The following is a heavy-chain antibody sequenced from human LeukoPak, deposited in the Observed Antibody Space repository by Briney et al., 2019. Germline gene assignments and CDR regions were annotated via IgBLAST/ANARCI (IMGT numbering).Heavy chain of an antibody. J-gene: IGHJ4*02. CDR2: TYWNNDK. CDR1: GFSLSTTGVA. CDR3: AHKGRGSGSYTM. D-gene: IGHD3-10*01. Sequence: SGPTLVNPTQTLTLTCTFSGFSLSTTGVAVAWIRQPPGKALEWLAVTYWNNDKSYSPSLKNRLTITPDTSKNQVILIMANMDPVDTGTYYCAHKGRGSGSYTMWGQGTLVTVSS. V-gene: IGHV2-5*01.